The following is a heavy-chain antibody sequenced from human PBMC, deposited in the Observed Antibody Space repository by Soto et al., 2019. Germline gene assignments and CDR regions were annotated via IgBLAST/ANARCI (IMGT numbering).Heavy chain of an antibody. J-gene: IGHJ5*01. CDR1: GFIFSNVW. Sequence: GGSLRLSCAGSGFIFSNVWMNWVRQAPGKGLEWVGHIKSKSDDGTTDYAAPVKGRFTISRDDSKNTLYLEMNSLQSEDTALYYCNTYGVGATNSWFDPWGQGTLVTISS. D-gene: IGHD1-26*01. V-gene: IGHV3-15*01. CDR2: IKSKSDDGTT. CDR3: NTYGVGATNSWFDP.